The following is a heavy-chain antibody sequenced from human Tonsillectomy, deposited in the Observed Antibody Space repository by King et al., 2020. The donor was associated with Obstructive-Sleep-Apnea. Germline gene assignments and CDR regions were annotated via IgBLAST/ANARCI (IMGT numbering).Heavy chain of an antibody. V-gene: IGHV1-18*01. CDR1: GYSFSSNG. CDR3: ARVPGPANGYGNYYYYPMDV. CDR2: ISAYNGNT. J-gene: IGHJ6*02. D-gene: IGHD3-22*01. Sequence: QLVQSGAEVKKPGATVKVSCKAYGYSFSSNGISWVRQAPGQGLEWMGWISAYNGNTNYAQKFQDRVTMTTDTSTSTAYMEVRSLRSDDTAVYYCARVPGPANGYGNYYYYPMDVWGQGTTVTVSS.